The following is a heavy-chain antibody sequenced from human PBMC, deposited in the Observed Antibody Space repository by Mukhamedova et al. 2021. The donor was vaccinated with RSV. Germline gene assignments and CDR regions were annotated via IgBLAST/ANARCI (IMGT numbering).Heavy chain of an antibody. CDR2: GST. J-gene: IGHJ6*02. D-gene: IGHD5-12*01. V-gene: IGHV4-59*01. Sequence: GSTNYNPSFKNRVTISIDTSKNQFSLKMRSVTAEDTAVYYCARDIXGFTGXGHYXXGXXXWGQGTTVXVSS. CDR3: ARDIXGFTGXGHYXXGXXX.